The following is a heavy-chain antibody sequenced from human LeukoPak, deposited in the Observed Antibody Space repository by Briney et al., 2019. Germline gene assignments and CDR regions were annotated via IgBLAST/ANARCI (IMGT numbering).Heavy chain of an antibody. J-gene: IGHJ5*02. CDR1: GGSISSYY. CDR3: VRFTTSGSQIWVDP. D-gene: IGHD3-10*01. V-gene: IGHV4-4*09. CDR2: IYTSGST. Sequence: PSENLSLTCTVSGGSISSYYWSWLRQPPGKRLEWIGHIYTSGSTSYNPSLKSRVTISLDTSKYQFSLNLGSVTAADTAVYYCVRFTTSGSQIWVDPWGQGTLVTVSS.